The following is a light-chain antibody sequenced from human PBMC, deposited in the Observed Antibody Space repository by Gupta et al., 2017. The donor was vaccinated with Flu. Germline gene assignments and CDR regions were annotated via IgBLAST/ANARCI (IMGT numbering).Light chain of an antibody. Sequence: IVLTQSPATLSLSPGERATLSCRASQGVSTYLAWYQQKPGQAPRLLIYDASNRATGIPARFSGSGPGTDFTLTISSLEPEDSAVYYCQQRSNWPYTFGQGTKLEIK. V-gene: IGKV3D-11*01. J-gene: IGKJ2*01. CDR2: DAS. CDR1: QGVSTY. CDR3: QQRSNWPYT.